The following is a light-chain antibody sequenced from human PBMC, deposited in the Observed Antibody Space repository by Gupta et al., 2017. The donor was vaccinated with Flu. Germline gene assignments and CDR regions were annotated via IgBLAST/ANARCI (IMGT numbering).Light chain of an antibody. CDR3: AAWDDGVADLSADGSSTGLLV. Sequence: NIGSNIVGWNQLLTKSAPRLHIKNDNQRPLGVSDRFSGSTSGPSASLGIGGVQSADEANCYCAAWDDGVADLSADGSSTGLLVFGGGTKLTVL. V-gene: IGLV1-44*01. J-gene: IGLJ2*01. CDR2: NDN. CDR1: NIGSNI.